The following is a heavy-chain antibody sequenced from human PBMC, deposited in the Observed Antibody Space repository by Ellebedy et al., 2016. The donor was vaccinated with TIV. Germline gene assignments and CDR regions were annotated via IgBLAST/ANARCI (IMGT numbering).Heavy chain of an antibody. V-gene: IGHV4-59*11. D-gene: IGHD6-13*01. Sequence: MPSETLSLTCTVSGCSLTNHFWSWIRQPPGKGLEWIASIYYSGTTNYSPSLKSRVTISVDTSKNQISLTLLTSVSAADTAVYYCARVAITAAVGGGFFDLWGRGTLVSVSS. CDR2: IYYSGTT. CDR1: GCSLTNHF. J-gene: IGHJ2*01. CDR3: ARVAITAAVGGGFFDL.